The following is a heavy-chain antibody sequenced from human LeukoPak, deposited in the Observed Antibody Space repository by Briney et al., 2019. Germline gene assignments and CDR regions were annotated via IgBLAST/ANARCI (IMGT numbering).Heavy chain of an antibody. Sequence: GGSLRLSCAASGFTFSDYYMSWMRQAPGKGVEWVSYISSSGSTIYYADSVKGRFTISRDNAKNSLYLQINRLRAEDTAVYFCAVHSSGYYYYYMDVWGKGTTVTVSS. CDR1: GFTFSDYY. V-gene: IGHV3-11*04. CDR2: ISSSGSTI. CDR3: AVHSSGYYYYYMDV. D-gene: IGHD6-19*01. J-gene: IGHJ6*03.